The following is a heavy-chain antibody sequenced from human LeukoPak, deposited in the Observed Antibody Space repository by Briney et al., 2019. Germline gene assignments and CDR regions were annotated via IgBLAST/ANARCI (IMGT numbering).Heavy chain of an antibody. D-gene: IGHD6-13*01. CDR3: AKGQQLVRVSYSDY. Sequence: GGSLRLSCAASGFTFSSYAMSWVRQAPGKGLEWVSAISGSGGSTYYADSVKGRFTISRDNSKNTLYLQMNSLRAEDTAVYYCAKGQQLVRVSYSDYWGQGTLVTVSS. J-gene: IGHJ4*02. V-gene: IGHV3-23*01. CDR2: ISGSGGST. CDR1: GFTFSSYA.